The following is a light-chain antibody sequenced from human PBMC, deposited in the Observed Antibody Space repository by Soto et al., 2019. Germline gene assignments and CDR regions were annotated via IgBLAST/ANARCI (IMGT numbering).Light chain of an antibody. V-gene: IGKV3-11*01. CDR1: QSVSSY. CDR3: QQVSNWPLT. J-gene: IGKJ4*01. Sequence: EIVLTQSPATLSLSPGERATLSCRASQSVSSYLAWYQQKPGQAPRLLIYDASNRATGIPARFSGSGSGTDFPLTISTLGPEDFAVYYCQQVSNWPLTFGGGTRVDIK. CDR2: DAS.